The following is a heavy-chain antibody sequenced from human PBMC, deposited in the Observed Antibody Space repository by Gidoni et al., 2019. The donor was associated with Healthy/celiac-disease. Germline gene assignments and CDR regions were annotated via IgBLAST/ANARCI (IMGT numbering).Heavy chain of an antibody. CDR1: GGTFSRYA. CDR2: IIPIFGTA. D-gene: IGHD2-2*01. V-gene: IGHV1-69*06. J-gene: IGHJ6*02. Sequence: QVQLVQSGAEVKKPGSSVKVSCKASGGTFSRYAISWVRQAPGQGLEWMGGIIPIFGTANYAQKFQGRVTITADKSTSTAYMELSSLRSEDTAVYYCASPGVVPAAMHYYYGMDVWGQGTTVTVSS. CDR3: ASPGVVPAAMHYYYGMDV.